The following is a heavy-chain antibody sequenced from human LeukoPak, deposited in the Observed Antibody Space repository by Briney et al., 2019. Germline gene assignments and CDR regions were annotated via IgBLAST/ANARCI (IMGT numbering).Heavy chain of an antibody. J-gene: IGHJ3*02. V-gene: IGHV3-53*01. CDR3: ASTVAGTKKAFDI. Sequence: PGGSLRLSCAASGFTVSSNYMSWVRQAPGKGLEWVSVIYSGGDTYYADSVRGRFAVSRDNSKNTLYLQMNSLRAEDTAVYYCASTVAGTKKAFDIWGQGTMVTVSS. D-gene: IGHD6-19*01. CDR1: GFTVSSNY. CDR2: IYSGGDT.